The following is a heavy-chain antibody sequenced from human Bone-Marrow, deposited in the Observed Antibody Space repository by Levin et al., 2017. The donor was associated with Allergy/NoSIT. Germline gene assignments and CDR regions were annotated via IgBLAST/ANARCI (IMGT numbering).Heavy chain of an antibody. V-gene: IGHV3-74*01. CDR3: ARPYCSSTSCYLGMDH. D-gene: IGHD2-2*01. CDR2: INSDGSTT. J-gene: IGHJ4*02. CDR1: GFTFRNYW. Sequence: SCAASGFTFRNYWMHWVRQAPGKGLVWVSRINSDGSTTSYADSVKGRFTISRDNAKNTLYLQMNSLRVEDTALYYCARPYCSSTSCYLGMDHWGQGTLVTVSS.